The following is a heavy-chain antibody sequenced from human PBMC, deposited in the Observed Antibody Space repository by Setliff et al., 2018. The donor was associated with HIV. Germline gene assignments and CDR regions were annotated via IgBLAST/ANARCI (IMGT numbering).Heavy chain of an antibody. CDR3: ATYSAGEGGRGY. V-gene: IGHV4-59*01. CDR2: IYNSEMI. D-gene: IGHD1-26*01. J-gene: IGHJ4*02. Sequence: PSETLSLTGIVSGASISSDTWSWIRQPPGKGLQWLGFIYNSEMINYNPSLESRVTISQDTSKNQFSLSMSSVTAADTAVYYCATYSAGEGGRGYWGQGRLVTVSS. CDR1: GASISSDT.